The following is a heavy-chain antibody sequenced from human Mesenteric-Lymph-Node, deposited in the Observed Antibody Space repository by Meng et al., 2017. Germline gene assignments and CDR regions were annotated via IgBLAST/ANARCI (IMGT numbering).Heavy chain of an antibody. J-gene: IGHJ4*02. CDR1: RYTFTNYA. CDR3: ERGLWEQSRYYFDA. CDR2: INSGNGKT. Sequence: VPLVQSGAGGKKPGASGKGSLKASRYTFTNYAIQWVRQAPGQRLEWMGWINSGNGKTKYSEKLQGRVTSTRDTAATTAYMELSSLRSEEKDEYDWERGLWEQSRYYFDAWGQGTLVIVSS. V-gene: IGHV1-3*01. D-gene: IGHD1-26*01.